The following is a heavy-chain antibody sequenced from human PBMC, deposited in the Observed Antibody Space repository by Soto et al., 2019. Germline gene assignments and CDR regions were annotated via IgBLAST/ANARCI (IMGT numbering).Heavy chain of an antibody. J-gene: IGHJ6*02. CDR3: ARALYCSSTSCSYYYYYGMDV. D-gene: IGHD2-2*01. V-gene: IGHV4-31*03. CDR1: GGSISSGGYY. Sequence: SETLSLTCTVSGGSISSGGYYWSWIRQHPGKGLEWIGYIYYSGSTYYNPSLKSRVTISVDTSKNQFSLKLSSVTAADTAVYYCARALYCSSTSCSYYYYYGMDVWGQGTTVTVSS. CDR2: IYYSGST.